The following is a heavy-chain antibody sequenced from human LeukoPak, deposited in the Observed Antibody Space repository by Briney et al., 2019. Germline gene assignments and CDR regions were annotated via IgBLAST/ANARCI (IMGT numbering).Heavy chain of an antibody. Sequence: SGALRLSCPVSGFIFRNFWMHWLRQAAGRGLVWVSRINTDGSTTTYADSVKGRFTISRDNAKNTLYLQMNSLRAEDTAIYYCTKDLTGYYDYWGQGTLVSVSS. CDR2: INTDGSTT. CDR3: TKDLTGYYDY. CDR1: GFIFRNFW. J-gene: IGHJ4*02. V-gene: IGHV3-74*01. D-gene: IGHD3-9*01.